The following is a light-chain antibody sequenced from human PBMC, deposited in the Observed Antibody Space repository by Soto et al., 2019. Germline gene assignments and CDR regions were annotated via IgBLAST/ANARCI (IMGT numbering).Light chain of an antibody. CDR1: NGDVGGYNY. V-gene: IGLV2-14*01. J-gene: IGLJ2*01. CDR3: SSYTRSSTRI. CDR2: EVS. Sequence: QSALTQPASVSGSPGQSITISCTGTNGDVGGYNYVSWYQHHPGKAPKLMIFEVSNRPSGVSNRFSGSKSGNTASLTISGLQAEDEADYYCSSYTRSSTRIFGGGTKVTVL.